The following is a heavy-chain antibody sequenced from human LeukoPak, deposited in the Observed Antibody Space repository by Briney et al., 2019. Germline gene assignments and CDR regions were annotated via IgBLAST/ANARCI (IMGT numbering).Heavy chain of an antibody. CDR1: GFTFSSYE. D-gene: IGHD3-10*01. CDR2: ISSSGSTM. V-gene: IGHV3-48*03. CDR3: ARALAGFDY. Sequence: GGSLRLSCAASGFTFSSYEMNWVRQAPGKGLEWVSYISSSGSTMYYADSVKGRFTISRDNAKNSLYLQMNSLRAEDTAVYYCARALAGFDYWGQGTLVTVSS. J-gene: IGHJ4*02.